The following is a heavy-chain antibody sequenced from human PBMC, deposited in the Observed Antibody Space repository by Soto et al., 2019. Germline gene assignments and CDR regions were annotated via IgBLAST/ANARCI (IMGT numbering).Heavy chain of an antibody. Sequence: SGPTLVNPTQTLTLTCTFSGFSLSTSGMCVSWIRQPTGKALEWLALIDWDDDKYYSTSLKTRLTISKDTSKNQVVLTMTNMDPVDTATYYCARNRGSTYYYYGMDVWGQGTTVTVSS. J-gene: IGHJ6*02. CDR1: GFSLSTSGMC. CDR3: ARNRGSTYYYYGMDV. CDR2: IDWDDDK. V-gene: IGHV2-70*01. D-gene: IGHD1-26*01.